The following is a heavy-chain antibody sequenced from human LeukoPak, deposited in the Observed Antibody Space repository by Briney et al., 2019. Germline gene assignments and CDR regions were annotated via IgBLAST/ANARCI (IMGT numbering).Heavy chain of an antibody. V-gene: IGHV4-39*01. CDR2: IYYSGST. J-gene: IGHJ5*02. CDR1: GGSISSSGYY. CDR3: ARHEYSGSYYGLSWFDP. D-gene: IGHD1-26*01. Sequence: TSETLSLTCTVSGGSISSSGYYWGWIRQPPGKGLEWIASIYYSGSTYYNPSLKSRVTISVDTSKNQLSLKLCSLTAADTAVYYCARHEYSGSYYGLSWFDPWGQGTLVTVSS.